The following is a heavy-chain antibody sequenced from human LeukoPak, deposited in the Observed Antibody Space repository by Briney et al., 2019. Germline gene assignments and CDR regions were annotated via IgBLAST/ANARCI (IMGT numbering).Heavy chain of an antibody. V-gene: IGHV5-51*01. CDR2: IYPGDSDT. Sequence: GESLKISCKGSGYGFTNYWIAWVRQMPGKGLEWMGIIYPGDSDTRYSPSFQGQVTISADKSISTAYLQWSSLKASDTAMYYCARRARSQKVEMATIDFEDGDSHYYYYMDVWGKGTTVTVSS. J-gene: IGHJ6*03. CDR3: ARRARSQKVEMATIDFEDGDSHYYYYMDV. D-gene: IGHD5-24*01. CDR1: GYGFTNYW.